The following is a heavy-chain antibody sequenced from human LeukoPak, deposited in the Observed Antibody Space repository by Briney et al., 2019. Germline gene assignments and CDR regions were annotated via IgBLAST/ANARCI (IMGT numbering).Heavy chain of an antibody. D-gene: IGHD1-1*01. Sequence: GASVTVSCKASGYTFTSYAMNWVRQAPGQGLEWMGSISPSAASTSYAQKFQGRVTMTRDVSTSTVYMELSSLRSEDTAVYYCARHTTGYNSPRDSFNIWGQGTMVTVSS. CDR2: ISPSAAST. CDR1: GYTFTSYA. V-gene: IGHV1-46*01. J-gene: IGHJ3*02. CDR3: ARHTTGYNSPRDSFNI.